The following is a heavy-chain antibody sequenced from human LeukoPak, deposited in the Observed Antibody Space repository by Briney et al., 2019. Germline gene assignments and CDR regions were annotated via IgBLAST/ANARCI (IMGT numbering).Heavy chain of an antibody. V-gene: IGHV3-43*02. CDR1: GFSFDDYA. CDR2: ISGDGGTT. J-gene: IGHJ5*02. CDR3: ARDISGWYKGWFDP. Sequence: GGSLRLSCAASGFSFDDYAIHRVRQTPGEGLEWLCLISGDGGTTFYADSVRGRFTISRDNSKNSLYLQINSLRIDDSALYYCARDISGWYKGWFDPWGQGTLVTVSS. D-gene: IGHD6-19*01.